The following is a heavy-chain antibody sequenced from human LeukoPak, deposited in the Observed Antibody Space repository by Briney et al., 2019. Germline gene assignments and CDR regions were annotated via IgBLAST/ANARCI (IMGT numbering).Heavy chain of an antibody. CDR3: ARDLGGYNFDY. J-gene: IGHJ4*02. D-gene: IGHD5-24*01. V-gene: IGHV3-11*06. Sequence: SVKGRFTISRDNAKDSVYLQMNSLRAEDTAVYYCARDLGGYNFDYSGEGTLVTVSS.